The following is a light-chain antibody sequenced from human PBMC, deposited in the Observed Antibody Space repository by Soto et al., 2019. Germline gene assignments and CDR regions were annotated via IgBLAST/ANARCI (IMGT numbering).Light chain of an antibody. CDR1: QSVSSSY. CDR2: GAS. J-gene: IGKJ5*01. CDR3: QHYDSLPMT. Sequence: EIGVTQSPCTLSLSPGERATLSCRASQSVSSSYLAWYQQKPGQPPRLLIYGASSRATGIPDRFSGSGSGTDFTLTISRLEPEDFAVFYCQHYDSLPMTFAQGTRLEI. V-gene: IGKV3-20*01.